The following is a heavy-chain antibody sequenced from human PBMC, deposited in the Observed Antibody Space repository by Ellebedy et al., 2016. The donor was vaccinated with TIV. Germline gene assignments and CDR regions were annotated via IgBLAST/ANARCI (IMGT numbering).Heavy chain of an antibody. Sequence: GESLKISCAASGFTFSSYAMSWVRQAPGKGLEWVSAISGSGGSTYYADSVKGRFTISRDNSKNTLYLQMNSLRAEDTAVYYCAKQKYGSGSYPDYWGQGTLVTVSS. CDR2: ISGSGGST. CDR3: AKQKYGSGSYPDY. V-gene: IGHV3-23*01. CDR1: GFTFSSYA. D-gene: IGHD3-10*01. J-gene: IGHJ4*02.